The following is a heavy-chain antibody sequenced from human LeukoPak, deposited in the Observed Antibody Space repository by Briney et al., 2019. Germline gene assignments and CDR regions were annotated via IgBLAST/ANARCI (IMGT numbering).Heavy chain of an antibody. CDR3: LSWELDY. V-gene: IGHV3-9*01. CDR1: GFTFDVYA. J-gene: IGHJ4*02. D-gene: IGHD2-15*01. Sequence: PGGSLRLSCAASGFTFDVYAMHWVRQAPGKGLEWVSGISWNSGSIGYADSVKGRFTISRDNAKNSLYLQMNSLRAEDTALYYCLSWELDYWGQGTLVTVSS. CDR2: ISWNSGSI.